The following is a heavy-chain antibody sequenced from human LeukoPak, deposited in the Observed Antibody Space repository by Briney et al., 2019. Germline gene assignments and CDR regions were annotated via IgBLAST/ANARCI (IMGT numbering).Heavy chain of an antibody. D-gene: IGHD3-10*01. V-gene: IGHV3-48*04. Sequence: PGESLRLSCAASGFTFTEYSIIWVRQAPGKGLEWVSSISDISDRSSTIHYADSVKGRFTISRDNAERSVYLQMNSLRADDTAVYYCARVRGPTLKTCYMDVWGTGTTVTVSS. CDR2: ISDRSSTI. CDR3: ARVRGPTLKTCYMDV. J-gene: IGHJ6*03. CDR1: GFTFTEYS.